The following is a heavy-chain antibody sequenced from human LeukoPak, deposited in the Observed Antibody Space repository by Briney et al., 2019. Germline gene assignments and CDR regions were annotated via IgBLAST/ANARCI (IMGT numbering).Heavy chain of an antibody. CDR1: GFPFSSYA. V-gene: IGHV3-30-3*01. J-gene: IGHJ5*02. CDR3: ARGTYCSSSSCSLTFDP. Sequence: GGSLRLSCAASGFPFSSYAIHWVRQAPGKGLEWVAVISYDGSNKFYADSVKGRFTISRDNSKNTLYLQMNSLRAEDTALYYCARGTYCSSSSCSLTFDPWGQGTLVTVSS. D-gene: IGHD2-2*01. CDR2: ISYDGSNK.